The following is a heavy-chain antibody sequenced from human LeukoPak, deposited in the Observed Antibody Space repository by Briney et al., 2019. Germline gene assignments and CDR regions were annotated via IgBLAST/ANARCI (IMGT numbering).Heavy chain of an antibody. J-gene: IGHJ6*03. V-gene: IGHV1-2*02. CDR3: ARAMNYYGSGSYYKTYYYYYYMDV. CDR2: INPNSGGT. Sequence: GASVKVSCKASGYTFTGYYMHWVRQAPGQGLEWMGWINPNSGGTNYAQKLQGRVTMTTDTSTSTAYMELRSLRSDDTAVYYCARAMNYYGSGSYYKTYYYYYYMDVWGKGTTVTVSS. CDR1: GYTFTGYY. D-gene: IGHD3-10*01.